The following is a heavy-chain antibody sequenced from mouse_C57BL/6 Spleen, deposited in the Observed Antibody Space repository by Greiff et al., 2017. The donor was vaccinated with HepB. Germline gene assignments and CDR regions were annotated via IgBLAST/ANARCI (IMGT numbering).Heavy chain of an antibody. D-gene: IGHD2-2*01. J-gene: IGHJ3*01. V-gene: IGHV3-6*01. Sequence: EVKLQESGPGLVKPSQSLSLTCSVTGYSITSGYYWNWIRQFPGNKLEWMGYISYDGSNNYNPSLKNRISITRDTSKNQFFLKLNSVTTEDTATYYCAFIYYGYDKAYWGQGTLVTVSA. CDR3: AFIYYGYDKAY. CDR1: GYSITSGYY. CDR2: ISYDGSN.